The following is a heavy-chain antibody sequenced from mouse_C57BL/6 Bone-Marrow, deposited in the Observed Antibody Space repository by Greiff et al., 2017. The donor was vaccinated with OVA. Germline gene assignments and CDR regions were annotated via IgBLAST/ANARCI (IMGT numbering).Heavy chain of an antibody. J-gene: IGHJ2*01. D-gene: IGHD2-3*01. CDR1: GFTFSDYY. Sequence: VQRVESGGGLVQPGGSLKLSCAASGFTFSDYYMYWVRQTPEKRLEWVAYISNGGGSTYYPDTVKGRFTISRDNAKNTLYLQMSRLKSEDTAMYYCAREGWLDYWGQGTTLTVSS. V-gene: IGHV5-12*01. CDR3: AREGWLDY. CDR2: ISNGGGST.